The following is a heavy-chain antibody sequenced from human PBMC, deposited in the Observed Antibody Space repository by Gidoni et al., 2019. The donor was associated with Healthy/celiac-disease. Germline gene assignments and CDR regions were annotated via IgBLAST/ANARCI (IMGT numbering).Heavy chain of an antibody. CDR2: IYHSGST. J-gene: IGHJ6*02. CDR1: GGSISSSTW. D-gene: IGHD3-3*01. CDR3: ARGYLEWLLDYYYYGMDV. Sequence: QVQLQESGQGLVKPSGTLSLTCAVSGGSISSSTWWSWVRQPPGQGLEWIGEIYHSGSTNYNPSLKSRVTISVDKSKNQFSLKLSSVTAADTAVYYCARGYLEWLLDYYYYGMDVWGQGTTVTVSS. V-gene: IGHV4-4*02.